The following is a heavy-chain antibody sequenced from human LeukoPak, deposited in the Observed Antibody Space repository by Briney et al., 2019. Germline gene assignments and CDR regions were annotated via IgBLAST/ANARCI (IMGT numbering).Heavy chain of an antibody. J-gene: IGHJ3*02. Sequence: SETLSLTCAVYGGSFSGYYWSWIRQPPGKGLEWIGEINHSGSTNYNPSLKSRVTISVDTSKNQFSLKLSSVTAADTAVYYCARQLWLFAFDIWGQGTMVTVSS. V-gene: IGHV4-34*01. CDR3: ARQLWLFAFDI. D-gene: IGHD5-18*01. CDR1: GGSFSGYY. CDR2: INHSGST.